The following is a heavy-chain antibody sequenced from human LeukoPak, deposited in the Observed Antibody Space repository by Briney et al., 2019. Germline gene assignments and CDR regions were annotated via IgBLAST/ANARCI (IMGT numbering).Heavy chain of an antibody. J-gene: IGHJ4*02. V-gene: IGHV3-15*01. CDR3: TTDLTAPY. D-gene: IGHD3-9*01. Sequence: PGESLRLSCAASGFTFTNVWMSWVRQAPGKGLEWVGRIKSKTDGGTIDYAAPVKGRFTISRDDSKKTLYLHMNSLKIEDTAVYYCTTDLTAPYWGQGTPVTVSS. CDR1: GFTFTNVW. CDR2: IKSKTDGGTI.